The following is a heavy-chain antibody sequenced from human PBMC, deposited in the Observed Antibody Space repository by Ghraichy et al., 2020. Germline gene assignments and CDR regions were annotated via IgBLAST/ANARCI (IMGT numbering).Heavy chain of an antibody. J-gene: IGHJ4*02. Sequence: SETLSLTCTVSGGSISSYYWSWIRQPPGKGLEWIGYIYYSGSTNYNPSLKSRVTISVDTSKNQFSLKLSSVTAADTAVYYCARDRLSMGYWGQGTLVTVSS. D-gene: IGHD2/OR15-2a*01. CDR2: IYYSGST. CDR3: ARDRLSMGY. CDR1: GGSISSYY. V-gene: IGHV4-59*01.